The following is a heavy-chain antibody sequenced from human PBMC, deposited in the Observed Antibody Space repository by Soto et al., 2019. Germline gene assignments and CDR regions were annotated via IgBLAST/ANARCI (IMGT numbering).Heavy chain of an antibody. CDR1: GYSISSGYY. CDR3: ARVGGYGMDV. Sequence: SETLSLTCAVSGYSISSGYYWGWIRQPPGKGLEWIGSIYHSGSTYNNPSLKSRVTISVDTSKNQFSLKLSSVTAADTAVYYCARVGGYGMDVWGQGTTVTVSS. J-gene: IGHJ6*02. CDR2: IYHSGST. V-gene: IGHV4-38-2*01. D-gene: IGHD3-10*01.